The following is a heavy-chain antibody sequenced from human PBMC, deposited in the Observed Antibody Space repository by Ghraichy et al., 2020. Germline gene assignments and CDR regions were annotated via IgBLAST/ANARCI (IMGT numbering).Heavy chain of an antibody. J-gene: IGHJ4*02. CDR2: IRQDGSEK. Sequence: GESLNISCAASGFTFSSYCMSWVRQAPGKGLEWVANIRQDGSEKNYVDSVKGRFTISRDNAENSLYLQMNSLRAEDTAVYYCARKTYYYDNEKGYFDYWGQGTLVTASS. D-gene: IGHD3-22*01. CDR1: GFTFSSYC. V-gene: IGHV3-7*01. CDR3: ARKTYYYDNEKGYFDY.